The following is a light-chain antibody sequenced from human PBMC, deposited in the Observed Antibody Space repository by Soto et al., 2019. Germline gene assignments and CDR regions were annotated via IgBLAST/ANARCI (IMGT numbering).Light chain of an antibody. CDR3: QQLNNYPPIT. CDR1: QGISSY. V-gene: IGKV1-9*01. Sequence: IQLTQSPSSLSASVGDRVTITCRASQGISSYLAWYQQKPGKAPKLLIYAASTLQSGVPSRFSGSGSGTDFTLTISSLQPEDFATYYCQQLNNYPPITFGQGTRLEIK. CDR2: AAS. J-gene: IGKJ5*01.